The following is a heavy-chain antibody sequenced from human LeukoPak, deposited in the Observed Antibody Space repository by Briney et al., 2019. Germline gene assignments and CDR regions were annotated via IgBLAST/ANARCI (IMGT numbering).Heavy chain of an antibody. Sequence: GGSLRLSCAGSGFIFNNCAMHWVRQPPGKGLEWVSGISWNSGSIDYADSVRGRFTISRDNAKNSLYLQMNSLRVEDTAFYYCAKDNRRHYTSGPNPDSLHWGQGALVTVSS. V-gene: IGHV3-9*01. CDR2: ISWNSGSI. D-gene: IGHD6-19*01. J-gene: IGHJ4*02. CDR1: GFIFNNCA. CDR3: AKDNRRHYTSGPNPDSLH.